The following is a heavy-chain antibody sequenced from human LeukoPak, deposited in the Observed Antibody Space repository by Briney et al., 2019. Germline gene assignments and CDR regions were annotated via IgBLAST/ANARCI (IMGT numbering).Heavy chain of an antibody. Sequence: GASVKVSCKASGYTFTSYGISWVRQAPGQGLEWMGWISAYNGNTNYAQKLQGRVTMTTDTSTSTAYMELRSLRSDATAVYYCARGTTIAVAGRGRFDPWGQGTLVTVSS. V-gene: IGHV1-18*01. D-gene: IGHD6-19*01. CDR3: ARGTTIAVAGRGRFDP. CDR2: ISAYNGNT. CDR1: GYTFTSYG. J-gene: IGHJ5*02.